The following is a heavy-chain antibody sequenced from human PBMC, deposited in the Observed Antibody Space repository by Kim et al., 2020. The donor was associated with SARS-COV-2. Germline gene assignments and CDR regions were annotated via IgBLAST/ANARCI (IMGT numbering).Heavy chain of an antibody. CDR2: IYYSGSS. CDR1: GGSISSGGYY. J-gene: IGHJ3*02. D-gene: IGHD1-26*01. V-gene: IGHV4-31*03. CDR3: ARDRQRGGYYFPDAFDI. Sequence: SETLSLTCTVSGGSISSGGYYWSWIRQHPGKGLEWIGYIYYSGSSYYNPSLKSRVTISVDTSKNQFSLKLSSVTAADTAVYYCARDRQRGGYYFPDAFDIWGQGTMVTVSS.